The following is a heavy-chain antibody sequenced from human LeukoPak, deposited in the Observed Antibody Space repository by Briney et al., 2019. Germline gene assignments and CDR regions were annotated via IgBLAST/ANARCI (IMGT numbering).Heavy chain of an antibody. CDR2: ISSNGDIT. D-gene: IGHD3-22*01. V-gene: IGHV3-64D*06. CDR3: VKGGISMIVVDFDY. J-gene: IGHJ4*02. Sequence: GGYLGLSCSASGLIFMNYNIHWVRQAPGKGLEYVSGISSNGDITYYADSVKGRFTISRDNSKSTLYLQMSSLRAEYTAVYYCVKGGISMIVVDFDYWGQGTLVTVSS. CDR1: GLIFMNYN.